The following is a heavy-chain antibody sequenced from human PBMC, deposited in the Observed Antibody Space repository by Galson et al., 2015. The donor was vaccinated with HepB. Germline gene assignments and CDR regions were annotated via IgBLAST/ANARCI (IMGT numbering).Heavy chain of an antibody. CDR1: GYTFTSYG. CDR3: ARLSGYCSGGSCEYYFDY. D-gene: IGHD2-15*01. V-gene: IGHV1-18*04. J-gene: IGHJ4*02. Sequence: SVKVSCKASGYTFTSYGISWVRQAPGQGLEWMGWISAYNGNTNYAQKLQGRVTMTTDTSTSTAYMELRSLRSDDTAVYYCARLSGYCSGGSCEYYFDYWGQGTLVTVSS. CDR2: ISAYNGNT.